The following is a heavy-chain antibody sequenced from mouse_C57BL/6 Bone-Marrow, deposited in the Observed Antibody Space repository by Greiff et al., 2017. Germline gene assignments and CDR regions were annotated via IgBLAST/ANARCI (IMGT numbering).Heavy chain of an antibody. CDR3: ARSTISFAWFAY. Sequence: VQLQQSGPELVKPGASVKITCKASGYTFTDYYINWVKQRPGQGLGGIGWIFPGIGSDYYNEKFKGKAPLTVDKSSSTAYMLLSTLTSEDSAVSFCARSTISFAWFAYWGQGTLVTVSA. D-gene: IGHD1-2*01. CDR2: IFPGIGSD. J-gene: IGHJ3*01. CDR1: GYTFTDYY. V-gene: IGHV1-75*01.